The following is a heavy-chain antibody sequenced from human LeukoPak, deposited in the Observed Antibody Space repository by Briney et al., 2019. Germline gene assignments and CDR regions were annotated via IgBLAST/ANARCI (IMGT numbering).Heavy chain of an antibody. J-gene: IGHJ3*02. D-gene: IGHD3-22*01. V-gene: IGHV1-18*01. CDR1: GYTFTSYG. CDR3: ARALLHYDRQGRGVSAFDI. Sequence: ASVKVSCKASGYTFTSYGISWVRQAPGQGLEWMGWISAYNGNTNYAQKRQGRVTMTTDTSTSTAYMELRSLRSDDTAVYYCARALLHYDRQGRGVSAFDIWGQGTMVTVSS. CDR2: ISAYNGNT.